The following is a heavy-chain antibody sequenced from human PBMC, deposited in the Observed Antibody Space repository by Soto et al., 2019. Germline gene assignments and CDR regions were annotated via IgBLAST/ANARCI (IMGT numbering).Heavy chain of an antibody. CDR2: ISAHTGKT. J-gene: IGHJ6*02. D-gene: IGHD3-9*01. V-gene: IGHV1-18*01. CDR3: ARAGYDTILTAQPYGMDL. Sequence: ASVKVSCKASGYTFTNHGVTWVRQAPGQGLEWMGWISAHTGKTNYAQKFQARVTMTTDTSTSTAYMELRSLTSGDTGVYYCARAGYDTILTAQPYGMDLWGQGTTVTVSS. CDR1: GYTFTNHG.